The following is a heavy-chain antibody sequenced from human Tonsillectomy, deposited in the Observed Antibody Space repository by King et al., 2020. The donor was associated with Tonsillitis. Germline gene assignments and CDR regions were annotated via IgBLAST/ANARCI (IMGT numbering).Heavy chain of an antibody. Sequence: QLVQSGGDLVKPGGSLRLSCAASGFTFSDYYMTWIRQAPGKGLEWVSYISSSGSTIYYADSVKGRFTISRDNAKNSLYLQMNSLRAEDTAVYYCARSPYYYDSSGLTLLDAMAVWGQGTTVTVSS. J-gene: IGHJ6*02. CDR2: ISSSGSTI. CDR1: GFTFSDYY. V-gene: IGHV3-11*01. CDR3: ARSPYYYDSSGLTLLDAMAV. D-gene: IGHD3-22*01.